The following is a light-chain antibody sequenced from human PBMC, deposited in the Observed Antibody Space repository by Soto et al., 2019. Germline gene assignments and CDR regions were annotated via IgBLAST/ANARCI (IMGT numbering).Light chain of an antibody. V-gene: IGLV1-44*01. CDR3: SAWDDSLNRPV. CDR2: DNY. CDR1: RSNIGTNT. Sequence: QLVLTQAPSASGAPGQSVTMSCSGSRSNIGTNTVNWYQQRPGTPPKFLIYDNYRRPSGVPDRFSGSQSGTSASLAISGLQSEDEADYYCSAWDDSLNRPVFGGGTKVTVL. J-gene: IGLJ2*01.